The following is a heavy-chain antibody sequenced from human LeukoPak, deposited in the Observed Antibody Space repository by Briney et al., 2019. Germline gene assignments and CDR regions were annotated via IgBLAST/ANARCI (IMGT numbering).Heavy chain of an antibody. D-gene: IGHD5-12*01. J-gene: IGHJ4*02. CDR3: ARGRHKYMVATPL. CDR2: MNPNSGNT. CDR1: GYTFTSYD. Sequence: ASVKVSCKASGYTFTSYDINWVRLATGQGLEWMGWMNPNSGNTGYAQKFQGRVTMTRNTSISTAYMELSSLRSEDTAVYYCARGRHKYMVATPLWGQGTLVTVSS. V-gene: IGHV1-8*01.